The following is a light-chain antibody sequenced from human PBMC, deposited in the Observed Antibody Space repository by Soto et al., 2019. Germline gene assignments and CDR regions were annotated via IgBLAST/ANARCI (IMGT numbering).Light chain of an antibody. CDR1: QSLLHSIRYNY. Sequence: DIVMTQSPLSLPVTPGEPASISCRSSQSLLHSIRYNYLDWYLQKPGQSPQLLIYLGSNRASGVPDRFSGSGSGTNFTLRISRVEAEDVGVYYCMQALQTPLTFGGGTKV. CDR3: MQALQTPLT. J-gene: IGKJ4*01. V-gene: IGKV2-28*01. CDR2: LGS.